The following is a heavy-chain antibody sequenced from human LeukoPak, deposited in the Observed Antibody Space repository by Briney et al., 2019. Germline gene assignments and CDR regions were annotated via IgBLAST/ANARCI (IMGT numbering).Heavy chain of an antibody. Sequence: KSSETLSLTCTVSGGSISNYYWTWIRQPAGKGLEWIGRIYTSGGTNYNPSLKSRVTMSVDTSTNQFSLKLSSVTAADTAMYYCARAAEYSSGWYLFDFWGQGILVTVSA. V-gene: IGHV4-4*07. J-gene: IGHJ4*02. CDR2: IYTSGGT. D-gene: IGHD6-19*01. CDR1: GGSISNYY. CDR3: ARAAEYSSGWYLFDF.